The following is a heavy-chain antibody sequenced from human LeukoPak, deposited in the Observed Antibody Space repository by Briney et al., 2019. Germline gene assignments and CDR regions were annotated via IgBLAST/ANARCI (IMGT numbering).Heavy chain of an antibody. D-gene: IGHD5-12*01. V-gene: IGHV3-21*06. CDR3: ARAGYSGYVYLFDY. J-gene: IGHJ4*02. CDR2: ISSSGSYM. CDR1: GFTFSGYT. Sequence: GGSVRLSCAASGFTFSGYTLNWARQAPGKGLEWVSSISSSGSYMYYADSVKGRFTISRDNAKNSLYLQMNSLRAEDTAVYYCARAGYSGYVYLFDYWGQGTLVTVSS.